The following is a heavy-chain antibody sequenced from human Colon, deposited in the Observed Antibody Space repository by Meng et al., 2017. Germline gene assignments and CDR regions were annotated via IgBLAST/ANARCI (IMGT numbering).Heavy chain of an antibody. CDR1: GASVSSGDYY. V-gene: IGHV4-61*08. CDR2: IYYTGNT. J-gene: IGHJ5*02. Sequence: VQPQQPGPGLVRPPGTLSLTCTVSGASVSSGDYYWSWIRQPPGKGLEWLGYIYYTGNTNYNPSLKNRVTISLDTSNNQFSLKLTSMTAADAAIYYCARVNGDFDEAWFDPWGQGTLVTVSS. D-gene: IGHD2-21*02. CDR3: ARVNGDFDEAWFDP.